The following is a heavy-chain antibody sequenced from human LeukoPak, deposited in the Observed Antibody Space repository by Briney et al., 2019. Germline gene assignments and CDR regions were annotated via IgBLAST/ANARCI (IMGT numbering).Heavy chain of an antibody. V-gene: IGHV1-8*01. CDR2: MNPNTGNT. Sequence: ASVKVSCKASGYTFTSYDINWVRQATGQGLEWMGWMNPNTGNTGYAQKFQGRVTTTRNTSISTAYMELSSLRSEDTAVYYCARGPKWNYVVPLDYWGQGTLVTVSS. CDR1: GYTFTSYD. D-gene: IGHD1-7*01. CDR3: ARGPKWNYVVPLDY. J-gene: IGHJ4*02.